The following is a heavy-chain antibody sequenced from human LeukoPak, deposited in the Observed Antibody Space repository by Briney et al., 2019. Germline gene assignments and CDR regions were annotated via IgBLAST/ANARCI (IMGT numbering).Heavy chain of an antibody. V-gene: IGHV1-8*01. CDR3: ARDYDSSGDYFDY. J-gene: IGHJ4*02. CDR1: GYTFTSYD. D-gene: IGHD3-22*01. CDR2: MNPKSGNI. Sequence: ASVKVSCKASGYTFTSYDINGVRQATGHGLEWMGWMNPKSGNIGYAQKFQGRVTMTRNTSISTAYMELSSLTSEDTAVYYCARDYDSSGDYFDYWGQGTLVTVSS.